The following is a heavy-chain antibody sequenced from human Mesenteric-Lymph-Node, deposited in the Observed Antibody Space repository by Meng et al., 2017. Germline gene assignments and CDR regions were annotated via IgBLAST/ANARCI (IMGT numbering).Heavy chain of an antibody. J-gene: IGHJ4*02. CDR2: INPDGSAT. D-gene: IGHD3-9*01. CDR3: TRDFDWSSAS. Sequence: EVPSVESGRGLGQPGGSLRISCAAPGFAFRGHSMHWVSQAPGKGLAWVSRINPDGSATRYADSVKGRFPGSRDNDKNTIYLQMNSLSAEDTAVYYCTRDFDWSSASWGQGTLVTVSS. CDR1: GFAFRGHS. V-gene: IGHV3-74*01.